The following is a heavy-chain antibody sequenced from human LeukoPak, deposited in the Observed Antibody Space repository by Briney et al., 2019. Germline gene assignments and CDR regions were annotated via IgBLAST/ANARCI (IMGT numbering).Heavy chain of an antibody. Sequence: PGGSLRLSCAASGFTFSSYWMHWVRQAPGKGLVWVSRINSDGSSTSYADSVKGRFTISRDNAKNTLYLQMNSLRAEDTAVYYCARGVVAATDPYGMDVWGQGTTVTVSS. V-gene: IGHV3-74*01. CDR1: GFTFSSYW. D-gene: IGHD2-15*01. CDR3: ARGVVAATDPYGMDV. J-gene: IGHJ6*02. CDR2: INSDGSST.